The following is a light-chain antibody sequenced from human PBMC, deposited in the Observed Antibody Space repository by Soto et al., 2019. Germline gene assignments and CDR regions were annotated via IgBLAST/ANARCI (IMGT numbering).Light chain of an antibody. J-gene: IGKJ3*01. CDR3: QQYGSSPL. CDR1: QSVGSSY. CDR2: AAS. V-gene: IGKV3-20*01. Sequence: EIVLTQSPGTLSLSPGERGTLSCRASQSVGSSYLAWYQQKPGQAPRLLIYAASSRATGIPDRFSGSGSGTDFTLTISRLEPEDFAVYYCQQYGSSPLFGPGTKVDIK.